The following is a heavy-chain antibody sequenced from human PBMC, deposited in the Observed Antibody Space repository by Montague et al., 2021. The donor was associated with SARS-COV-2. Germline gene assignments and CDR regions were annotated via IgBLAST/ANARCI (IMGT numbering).Heavy chain of an antibody. V-gene: IGHV2-5*01. CDR1: GFSLDSRGVG. J-gene: IGHJ4*02. D-gene: IGHD6-19*01. CDR3: VHKNSGRPIEFAN. CDR2: IYWNDDK. Sequence: PALVKPTQTLTLTCTFSGFSLDSRGVGVGWIRQPPGKALECLALIYWNDDKRYSPSLKTRLTVTKDTSRNQVVLTMTNMDPVDTATYFCVHKNSGRPIEFANWGQGALVTVSS.